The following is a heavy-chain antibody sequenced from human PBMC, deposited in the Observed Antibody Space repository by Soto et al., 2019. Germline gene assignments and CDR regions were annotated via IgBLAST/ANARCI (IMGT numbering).Heavy chain of an antibody. CDR3: AKDLGLEAARPDDVWFDP. V-gene: IGHV3-23*01. Sequence: PGGSLRLSCTASGFTFSSYIMNWVRQAPGKGLEWISTITADGGGTFYADSVKGRFTISRDNSKNTLYLQMNSLRAEDTAVYYCAKDLGLEAARPDDVWFDPWGQGTLVTVSS. CDR1: GFTFSSYI. CDR2: ITADGGGT. D-gene: IGHD6-6*01. J-gene: IGHJ5*02.